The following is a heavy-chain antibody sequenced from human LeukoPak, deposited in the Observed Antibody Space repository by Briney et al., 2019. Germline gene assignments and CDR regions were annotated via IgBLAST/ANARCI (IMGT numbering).Heavy chain of an antibody. D-gene: IGHD3-3*01. V-gene: IGHV4-4*02. Sequence: SGTLSLTCAVSGDSISSSNWWSWVRQPPGKGLEWIGEIYHGGSTDYNPSLKSRVTISLDKSKNQFSLELVSVTAADTAVYYCARHGFSPYFDYWGQGTLVTVSS. CDR3: ARHGFSPYFDY. CDR2: IYHGGST. J-gene: IGHJ4*02. CDR1: GDSISSSNW.